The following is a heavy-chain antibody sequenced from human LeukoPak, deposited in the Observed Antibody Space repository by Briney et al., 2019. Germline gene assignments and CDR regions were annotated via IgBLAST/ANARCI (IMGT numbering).Heavy chain of an antibody. J-gene: IGHJ6*03. Sequence: SETLSLTCTVSGGSISGDYWSWIRQPPGKGLEWIGYIYYTGSTNYNPSLTSRITISVDTSKIQLSLKLGSVTAADTAVYYCAKVGHSSSYYFYYYIDVWGKGTTVTVSS. CDR3: AKVGHSSSYYFYYYIDV. CDR1: GGSISGDY. V-gene: IGHV4-59*01. D-gene: IGHD6-13*01. CDR2: IYYTGST.